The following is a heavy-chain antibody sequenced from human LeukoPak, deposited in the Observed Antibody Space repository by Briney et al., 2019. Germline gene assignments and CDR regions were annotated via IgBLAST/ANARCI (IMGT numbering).Heavy chain of an antibody. CDR1: GSIFTTYW. D-gene: IGHD3-10*01. CDR2: IYPGDSAT. Sequence: GASLQISTKCSGSIFTTYWIGWGRRLPGKEVEGMGIIYPGDSATKYSPSFQGQVTISADKSISTAYLQWSSLTASDTAMYYCASTTMVRGVISYFDSWGQGTVVTVSS. J-gene: IGHJ4*02. V-gene: IGHV5-51*01. CDR3: ASTTMVRGVISYFDS.